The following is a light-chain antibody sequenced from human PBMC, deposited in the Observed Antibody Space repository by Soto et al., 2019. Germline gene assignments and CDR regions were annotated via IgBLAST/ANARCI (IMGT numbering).Light chain of an antibody. CDR1: QSIGRN. Sequence: DIQMTQSPASLSASVGARVPISCRASQSIGRNLNWYQQKPGKAPTLLMFTSSNLQSGVPSRFSGSGSGTDFIFTISSLQPEDFAVYYCQQYNNWPPITFGQGTRRRL. V-gene: IGKV1-39*01. CDR2: TSS. CDR3: QQYNNWPPIT. J-gene: IGKJ5*01.